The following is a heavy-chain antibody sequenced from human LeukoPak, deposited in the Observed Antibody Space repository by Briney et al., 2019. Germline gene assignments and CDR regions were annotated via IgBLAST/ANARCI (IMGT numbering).Heavy chain of an antibody. V-gene: IGHV4-34*01. J-gene: IGHJ5*02. Sequence: SETLSLTCAVYGGSFSGYYWSWIRQPPGKGLEWIGEINHSGSTNYNPSLKSRVTISVDTSKNQFSLKLSSVTAADTAVYYCARKGRYYDFWSGYYPRPQYNWFDPWGQGTLVTVSS. CDR2: INHSGST. CDR3: ARKGRYYDFWSGYYPRPQYNWFDP. CDR1: GGSFSGYY. D-gene: IGHD3-3*01.